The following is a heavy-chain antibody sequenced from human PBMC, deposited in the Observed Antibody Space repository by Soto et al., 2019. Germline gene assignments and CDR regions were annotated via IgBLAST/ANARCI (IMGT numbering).Heavy chain of an antibody. CDR2: ISSTTNYI. V-gene: IGHV3-21*06. J-gene: IGHJ4*02. CDR3: ARESEDLTSNFDY. Sequence: EMQLVESGGGLVKPGGSLRLSCAASGFTFTRYSMNWVRQAPGKGLEWVSSISSTTNYIYYGDSMKGRFTISRDNGKNSLYLEMHSLRAEDTAVYYCARESEDLTSNFDYWGQGTLVTVSS. CDR1: GFTFTRYS.